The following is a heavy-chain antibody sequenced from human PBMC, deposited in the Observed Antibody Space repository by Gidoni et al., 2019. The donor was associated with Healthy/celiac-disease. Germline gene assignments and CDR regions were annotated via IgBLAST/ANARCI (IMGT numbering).Heavy chain of an antibody. CDR1: VGSSSSRSYY. J-gene: IGHJ5*02. V-gene: IGHV4-39*01. D-gene: IGHD6-13*01. CDR2: IYYSGST. Sequence: QLQLQESGPGLVKPSETLSLTCTVSVGSSSSRSYYWGWIRLPPGKGLEWIGSIYYSGSTYYSPSLKSRVTISVDTSKNQVSLKLSSVTAADTAVYYCARHPRPQQLVHGWFDPWGQGTLVTVSS. CDR3: ARHPRPQQLVHGWFDP.